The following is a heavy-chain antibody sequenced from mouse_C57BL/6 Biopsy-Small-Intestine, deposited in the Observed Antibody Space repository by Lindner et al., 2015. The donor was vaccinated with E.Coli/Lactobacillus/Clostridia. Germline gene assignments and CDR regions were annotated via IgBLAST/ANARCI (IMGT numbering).Heavy chain of an antibody. J-gene: IGHJ2*01. V-gene: IGHV1-47*01. Sequence: VQLQESGAELVKPGASVKMSCKASGYTFTTYPIEWMKQIPGKSLEWIGNFHPYNDDTKYNEKFKGKATLTVEKSSSTVYLELSRLTPDDSAVYYCARGTNWDYFDYWGQGTTLTVTS. CDR3: ARGTNWDYFDY. CDR1: GYTFTTYP. D-gene: IGHD4-1*01. CDR2: FHPYNDDT.